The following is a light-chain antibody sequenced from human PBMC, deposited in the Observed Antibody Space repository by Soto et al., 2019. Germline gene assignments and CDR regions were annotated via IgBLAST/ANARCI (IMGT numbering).Light chain of an antibody. J-gene: IGKJ1*01. CDR3: QHYNIYSEA. CDR1: QSISSW. Sequence: DIQTTQSPSTLSASVGDRGTITCRASQSISSWLAWYQQKPGKAPKLLIYKASTLKSGVPSRFSGSASGTEFTLTISSLQPDDFATYYCQHYNIYSEAFGQGTLVEIK. V-gene: IGKV1-5*03. CDR2: KAS.